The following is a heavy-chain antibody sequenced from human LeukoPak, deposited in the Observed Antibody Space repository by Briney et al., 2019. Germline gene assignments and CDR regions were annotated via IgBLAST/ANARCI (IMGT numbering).Heavy chain of an antibody. V-gene: IGHV3-23*01. CDR2: ISGSGGST. CDR1: GFTFSSYA. CDR3: AKGGSNYDFWSGYQYYFDY. D-gene: IGHD3-3*01. Sequence: PGGSLRLSCAASGFTFSSYAMSWVRQAPGKGLEWVSAISGSGGSTYYADSVKGRFTISRDNSKNTLYLQMNSLRAEDTAVYYCAKGGSNYDFWSGYQYYFDYWGQGTLVTVSS. J-gene: IGHJ4*02.